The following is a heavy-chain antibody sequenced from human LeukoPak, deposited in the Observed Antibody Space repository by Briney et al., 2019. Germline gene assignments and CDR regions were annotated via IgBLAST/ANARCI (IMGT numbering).Heavy chain of an antibody. Sequence: SETLSLTCTVSGGSISSGDYYWSWIRQPPGKGLEWIGYIYYSGSTYYNPSLKSRVTISVDTSKNQFSLKLSSVTAADTAVYYCARETYYCDSSGSNWFDPWGQGTLVTVSS. CDR1: GGSISSGDYY. CDR3: ARETYYCDSSGSNWFDP. CDR2: IYYSGST. D-gene: IGHD3-22*01. V-gene: IGHV4-30-4*01. J-gene: IGHJ5*02.